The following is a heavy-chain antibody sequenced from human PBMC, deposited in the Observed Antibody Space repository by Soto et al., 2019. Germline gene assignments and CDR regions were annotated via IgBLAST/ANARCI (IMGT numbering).Heavy chain of an antibody. J-gene: IGHJ4*02. D-gene: IGHD3-22*01. CDR1: GASISSGDYY. CDR2: IYYSGNT. V-gene: IGHV4-30-4*01. CDR3: ARASYDSSTYYLDY. Sequence: PSETLSLTCTFSGASISSGDYYWTWIRQPPGKGLEWIGSIYYSGNTYYNPSLKSRVTISVDPSNNQFSLKLSSVTAADTAVYYCARASYDSSTYYLDYWGQGTLVTVSS.